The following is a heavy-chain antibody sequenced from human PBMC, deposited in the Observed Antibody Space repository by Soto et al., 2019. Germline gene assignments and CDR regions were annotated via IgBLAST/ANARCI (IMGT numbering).Heavy chain of an antibody. Sequence: GASVKVSCKASGYTFTSYGIIWVRQAPGRGLEWMRWISAYNGNTNYAQKLQGRVTMTTDTSTSTAYMELRSLRSDDTAVYYCARDMGFRFGDNRYYYYMDVWGKGTTVTVSS. CDR2: ISAYNGNT. CDR3: ARDMGFRFGDNRYYYYMDV. V-gene: IGHV1-18*01. J-gene: IGHJ6*03. CDR1: GYTFTSYG. D-gene: IGHD3-10*01.